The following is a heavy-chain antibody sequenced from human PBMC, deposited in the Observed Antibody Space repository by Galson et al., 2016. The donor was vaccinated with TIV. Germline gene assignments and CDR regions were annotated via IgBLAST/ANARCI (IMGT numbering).Heavy chain of an antibody. J-gene: IGHJ4*02. D-gene: IGHD4-17*01. Sequence: QSGAEVKKPGESLKISCKASGYSFTTYWIAWVRQMPGKGLEWMGIIFPDDSETASSPSFEGQVTISVDKSLNVAYVQWNSLRTSDTAMYYCARQTTRSFDSWGQGTRVTVSS. CDR3: ARQTTRSFDS. V-gene: IGHV5-51*01. CDR1: GYSFTTYW. CDR2: IFPDDSET.